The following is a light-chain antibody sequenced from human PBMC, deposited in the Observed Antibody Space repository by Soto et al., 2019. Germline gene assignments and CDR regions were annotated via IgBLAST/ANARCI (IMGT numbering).Light chain of an antibody. CDR2: GAS. V-gene: IGKV3-20*01. CDR1: QSISSSF. J-gene: IGKJ4*01. Sequence: EFVLTQSPGTLSLSPGERATLSCRASQSISSSFLAWYQHKPGQAPRLLIYGASFRGTGIPDRFSGGGSGTDFTLTISRLEPEDFAVYYCQRYGSSPPLTFGGGTRSRS. CDR3: QRYGSSPPLT.